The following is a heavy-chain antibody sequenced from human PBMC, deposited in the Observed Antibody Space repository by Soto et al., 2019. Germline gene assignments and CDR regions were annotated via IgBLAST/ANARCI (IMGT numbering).Heavy chain of an antibody. J-gene: IGHJ3*01. D-gene: IGHD2-15*01. CDR3: TSRGSDNATHI. CDR1: GFTFSGSA. V-gene: IGHV3-73*01. Sequence: GGSLRLSCAASGFTFSGSAMHWVRQASGKGLEWVGRIRSKANSYATAYAASVKGRFTISRDDSKNTAYLQMNSLKTEDTAVYFCTSRGSDNATHIRGPGIMVTV. CDR2: IRSKANSYAT.